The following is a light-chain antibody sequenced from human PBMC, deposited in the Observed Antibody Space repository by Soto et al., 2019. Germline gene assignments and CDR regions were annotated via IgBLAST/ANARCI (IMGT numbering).Light chain of an antibody. V-gene: IGKV1-39*01. CDR2: AAS. Sequence: DIKITQCPSSLSASVGDRVTITCRASQSISTYLNWYQQKPGKAPKLLIYAASSLQSGVPSRFSGSGSGTDFTLTISSLQPEDFATYYCQQANSFPLTFGGGAKVDIK. CDR3: QQANSFPLT. CDR1: QSISTY. J-gene: IGKJ4*01.